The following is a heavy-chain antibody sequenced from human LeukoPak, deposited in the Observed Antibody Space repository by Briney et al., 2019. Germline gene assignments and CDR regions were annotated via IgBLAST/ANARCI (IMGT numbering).Heavy chain of an antibody. V-gene: IGHV4-34*01. CDR3: ARGSGPMDV. CDR1: GGSFSGYY. CDR2: INHSGST. Sequence: SETLSLTCAVYGGSFSGYYWSWIRQPPGKGLEWIGEINHSGSTNYNPSFKSRVTISVDTSKNQFSLKLSSVTAADTAVYYCARGSGPMDVWGKGTTVTVSS. J-gene: IGHJ6*04.